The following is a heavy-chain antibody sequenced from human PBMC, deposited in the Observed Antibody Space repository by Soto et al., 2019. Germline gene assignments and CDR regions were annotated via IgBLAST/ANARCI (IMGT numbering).Heavy chain of an antibody. Sequence: HPGGSLRLSCAASGFTFSSYGMHWVRQAPGKGLEWVAVISYDGSNKYYADSVKGRFTISRDNSKNTLYLQMNSLRAEDTAVYYCAVLDEYYYYYYGMDVWGQGTTVTVSS. J-gene: IGHJ6*02. CDR1: GFTFSSYG. CDR2: ISYDGSNK. CDR3: AVLDEYYYYYYGMDV. V-gene: IGHV3-30*03.